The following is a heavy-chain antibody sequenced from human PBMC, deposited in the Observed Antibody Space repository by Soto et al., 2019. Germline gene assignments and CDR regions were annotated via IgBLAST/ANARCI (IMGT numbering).Heavy chain of an antibody. CDR3: AREGAAPYYYYGMDV. CDR1: GGSISSGGYF. J-gene: IGHJ6*02. V-gene: IGHV4-31*03. D-gene: IGHD6-6*01. Sequence: QVQLQESGPGLVKPSQTLSLTCTVSGGSISSGGYFWSWIRQPPGKGLEWIGFSYYSGSTYYNPSLKSRVTISVDTSKNQFSLKLSSVTAADTAVYYCAREGAAPYYYYGMDVWGQGTTVTVSS. CDR2: SYYSGST.